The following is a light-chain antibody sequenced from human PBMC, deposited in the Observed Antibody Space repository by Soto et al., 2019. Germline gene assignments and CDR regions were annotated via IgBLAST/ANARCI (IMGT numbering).Light chain of an antibody. V-gene: IGKV1-27*01. CDR3: QQYNKWPPWT. J-gene: IGKJ1*01. CDR2: AAS. Sequence: DIQMTQSPSSLSASVGDRVTITCRVSQGISNYLAWYQQKPGKVPKLLIYAASTLQSGVPSRFSGSGSGTEFTLTISSLQSEDFAVYYCQQYNKWPPWTFGQGTKVDIK. CDR1: QGISNY.